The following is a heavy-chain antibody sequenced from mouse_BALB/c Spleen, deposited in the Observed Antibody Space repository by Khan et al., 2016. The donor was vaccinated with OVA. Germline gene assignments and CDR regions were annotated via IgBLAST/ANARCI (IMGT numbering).Heavy chain of an antibody. V-gene: IGHV1-77*01. Sequence: QVQLQQSGPELAKPGASVKMSCKASGYTFTDYVINWVKQRTGQGLEWIGEIYPGSGSTYYNEKFKGKATLTADKSSNTAYMQLSSLTSDDSAVYFCAKNYASWFAYWGQGTLVTVSA. CDR1: GYTFTDYV. CDR2: IYPGSGST. D-gene: IGHD1-1*02. J-gene: IGHJ3*01. CDR3: AKNYASWFAY.